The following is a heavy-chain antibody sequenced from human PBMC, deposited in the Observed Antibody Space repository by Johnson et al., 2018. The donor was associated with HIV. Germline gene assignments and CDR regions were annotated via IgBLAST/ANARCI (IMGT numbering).Heavy chain of an antibody. CDR2: ISYDGSNK. J-gene: IGHJ3*02. CDR1: GFTFNSYA. CDR3: ATSTASDALDI. Sequence: VQLVESGGGVVQPGRSLRPFCAASGFTFNSYAMHWVRQAPGKGLVWVPVISYDGSNKYYADSVKGRFTISRDNSKNTLFLQMNSLRADDTAMYYCATSTASDALDIWGQGTMVTVSS. D-gene: IGHD1-1*01. V-gene: IGHV3-30-3*01.